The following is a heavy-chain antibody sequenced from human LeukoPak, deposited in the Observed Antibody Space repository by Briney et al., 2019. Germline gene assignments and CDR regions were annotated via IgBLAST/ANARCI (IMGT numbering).Heavy chain of an antibody. CDR2: IYTSGST. Sequence: PSETLSLTCTVSGGSISSGSYYWSWIRQPAGKGLEWIGRIYTSGSTNYNPSLKSRVTISVDTSKNQFSLNLRSVTAADSAVYYCASLPNSGSRWYMPVHWGQGTLVSVSS. D-gene: IGHD2-8*01. CDR1: GGSISSGSYY. CDR3: ASLPNSGSRWYMPVH. J-gene: IGHJ1*01. V-gene: IGHV4-61*02.